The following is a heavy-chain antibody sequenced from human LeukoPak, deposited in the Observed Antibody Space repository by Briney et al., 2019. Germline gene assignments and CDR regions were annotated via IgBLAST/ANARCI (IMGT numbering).Heavy chain of an antibody. CDR1: GYTFTSYY. D-gene: IGHD2-2*01. CDR3: ARGVVDPAKYYYYMDV. Sequence: ASVKVSCKASGYTFTSYYMHWVRQAPGQGLEWMGIINLSGGSTSYAQKFQGRVTMTRDTSTSTVYMELSSLRSEDTAVYYCARGVVDPAKYYYYMDVWGKGTTVTVSS. CDR2: INLSGGST. J-gene: IGHJ6*03. V-gene: IGHV1-46*01.